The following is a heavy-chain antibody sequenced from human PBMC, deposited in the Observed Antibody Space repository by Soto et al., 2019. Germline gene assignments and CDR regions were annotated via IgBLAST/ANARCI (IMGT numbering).Heavy chain of an antibody. V-gene: IGHV3-23*01. Sequence: PGGSLRLSCATSGFTFSSYAMSWVRQAPGKGLEWVSAISGSGGSTYYADSVKGRFTISRDNSKNTLYLQMNSLRAEDTAVYYCAKGGAGNHYYYYYGMDVWGQGTRVTVSS. D-gene: IGHD6-13*01. CDR3: AKGGAGNHYYYYYGMDV. CDR1: GFTFSSYA. J-gene: IGHJ6*02. CDR2: ISGSGGST.